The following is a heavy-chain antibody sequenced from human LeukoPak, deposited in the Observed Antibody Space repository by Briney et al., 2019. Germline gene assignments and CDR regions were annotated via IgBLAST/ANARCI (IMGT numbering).Heavy chain of an antibody. V-gene: IGHV1-69*01. J-gene: IGHJ4*02. CDR2: IIPIFGTA. D-gene: IGHD6-13*01. CDR1: GGTFSSYA. CDR3: ASLIAAAGGY. Sequence: GSSVKVSCKASGGTFSSYAIIWVRQAPGQGLEWMGGIIPIFGTANYAQKFQGRVTITADESTSTAYMELSSLRSEDTAVYYCASLIAAAGGYWGQGTLVTVSS.